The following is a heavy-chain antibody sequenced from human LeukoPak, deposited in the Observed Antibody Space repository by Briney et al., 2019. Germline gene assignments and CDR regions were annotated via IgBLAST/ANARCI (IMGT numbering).Heavy chain of an antibody. J-gene: IGHJ4*02. V-gene: IGHV5-51*01. CDR3: ARHIGYSAWNPDY. Sequence: GESLKISCKASGYSFTSYWIGWVRQMPGKGLEWMGIIYPYDSDTRYSPSFQGQVTISADKSISTAYLQWSNLKASDTAMYYCARHIGYSAWNPDYWGQGTLVTVSS. CDR1: GYSFTSYW. D-gene: IGHD5-12*01. CDR2: IYPYDSDT.